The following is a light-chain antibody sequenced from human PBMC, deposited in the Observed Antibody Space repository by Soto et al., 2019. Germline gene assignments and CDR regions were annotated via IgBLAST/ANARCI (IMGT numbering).Light chain of an antibody. V-gene: IGKV3-15*01. CDR3: QQYNNWPPT. J-gene: IGKJ1*01. Sequence: EIVMTQSPATLSVSPGERATLSCRASQSVSSNLAWYQQKPCQAPRLLIYGASTRATGIPARFSGSGSGTEFTLTISSLQSEDFAVYYRQQYNNWPPTFGHGTKVEIK. CDR2: GAS. CDR1: QSVSSN.